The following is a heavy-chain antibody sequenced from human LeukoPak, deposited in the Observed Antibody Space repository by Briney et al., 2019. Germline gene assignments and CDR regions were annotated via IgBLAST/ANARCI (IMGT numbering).Heavy chain of an antibody. CDR3: AEGFGDYRAFGRY. J-gene: IGHJ4*02. D-gene: IGHD4-17*01. CDR1: GFTLSSYW. V-gene: IGHV3-74*01. Sequence: AGGSLRLSCAASGFTLSSYWMHSVRQVPGKGLGWVSRISSDGSSTSYADSVKGRFTISRDNSKNTLYLQMNSLRAEDTAVYSCAEGFGDYRAFGRYWGQGTLVTVSS. CDR2: ISSDGSST.